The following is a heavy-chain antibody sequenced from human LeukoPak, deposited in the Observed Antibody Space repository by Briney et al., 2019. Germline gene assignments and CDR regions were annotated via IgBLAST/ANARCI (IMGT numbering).Heavy chain of an antibody. V-gene: IGHV3-30*03. CDR3: ARDWWGWYYYYYYYMDV. CDR2: RSYDGRNK. CDR1: GFTFSSYW. D-gene: IGHD6-19*01. Sequence: TGGSLRLSCEASGFTFSSYWMNWVRQAPGKGLECVAVRSYDGRNKYYADSVKGRFTISRDNSKNTLYLQMNSLRAEDTAVYYCARDWWGWYYYYYYYMDVWGKGTTVTVSS. J-gene: IGHJ6*03.